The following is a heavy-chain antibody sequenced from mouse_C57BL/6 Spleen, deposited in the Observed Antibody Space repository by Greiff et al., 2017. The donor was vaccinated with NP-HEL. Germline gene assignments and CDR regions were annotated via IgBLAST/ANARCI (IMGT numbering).Heavy chain of an antibody. V-gene: IGHV1-62-2*01. J-gene: IGHJ3*01. Sequence: QVQLQQSGAELIKPGGSGKVGCKVIGCTVTEYTRHWVQQRPGQGLEWIGWCSHVGGGIKYNEKFKEKDTLTADKSSSTVYMELSRLTSEDSDVFVCARIEEPRDDSGLAWFAYWGQGTLVTVSA. CDR2: CSHVGGGI. D-gene: IGHD3-2*02. CDR1: GCTVTEYT. CDR3: ARIEEPRDDSGLAWFAY.